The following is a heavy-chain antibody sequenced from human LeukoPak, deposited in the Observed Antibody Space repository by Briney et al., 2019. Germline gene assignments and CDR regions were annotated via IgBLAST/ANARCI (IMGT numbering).Heavy chain of an antibody. V-gene: IGHV4-61*02. D-gene: IGHD3-9*01. J-gene: IGHJ5*02. CDR2: IYTSGST. CDR3: ARHDPLRYFVRWFDP. Sequence: SETLSLTCTVSGASISSGSYYWSWIRQPAGKGLEWIGRIYTSGSTNYNPSLKSRVTISVDTSKNQFSLKLSSVTAADTAVYYCARHDPLRYFVRWFDPWGQGTLVTVSS. CDR1: GASISSGSYY.